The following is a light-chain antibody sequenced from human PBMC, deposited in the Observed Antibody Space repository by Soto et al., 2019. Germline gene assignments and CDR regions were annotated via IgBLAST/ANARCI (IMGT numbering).Light chain of an antibody. Sequence: DIQMTQSPSSLSASVGDRVTITCRASQSISSYLNWYQQKPGKAPKLRIYAGSSLQSGVPSRFSGSGSGTDFTLTINSLQPEDFATYYCQQSYSTPRTFGQGTKVEIK. CDR2: AGS. V-gene: IGKV1-39*01. CDR3: QQSYSTPRT. CDR1: QSISSY. J-gene: IGKJ1*01.